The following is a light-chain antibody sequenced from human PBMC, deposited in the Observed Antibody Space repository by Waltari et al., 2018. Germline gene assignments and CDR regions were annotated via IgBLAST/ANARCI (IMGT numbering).Light chain of an antibody. CDR1: SSNIGAGHD. V-gene: IGLV1-40*01. CDR3: QSYVSTHVI. Sequence: QSVLTQPASMSGAPGPRVTISCTGRSSNIGAGHDVHWYQCLPGAAPRLLIYSNSHRPSGVPGRFSGSRSGSSASLVITGLQTEDEATYYCQSYVSTHVIFGGGTLLTVL. J-gene: IGLJ2*01. CDR2: SNS.